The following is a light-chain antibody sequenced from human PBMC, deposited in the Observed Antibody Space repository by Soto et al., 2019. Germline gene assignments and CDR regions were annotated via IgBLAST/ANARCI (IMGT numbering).Light chain of an antibody. V-gene: IGLV2-14*01. CDR1: SSDVGGYNY. J-gene: IGLJ1*01. CDR3: SSYTSSSTLG. CDR2: DVS. Sequence: QSALTQPASVSGSPGQSITISCTGTSSDVGGYNYVSWYQQHPGKAPKLMIYDVSNRPSGVSNRFSGSESGNTASLTISGLQAEDEADYYCSSYTSSSTLGFGTGTKLTVL.